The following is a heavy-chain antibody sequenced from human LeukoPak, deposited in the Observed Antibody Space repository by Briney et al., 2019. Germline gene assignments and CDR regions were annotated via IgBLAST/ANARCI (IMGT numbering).Heavy chain of an antibody. Sequence: PSETLSLTCAVYGGSFSGYYWSWIRQPPGKGLEWIGEINHSGSTNYNPSLKSRVTISVDTSKNQFSLKLSSVTAADTAVYYCARDQEAIAVAPYGMDVWGQGTTVTVSS. CDR1: GGSFSGYY. CDR2: INHSGST. CDR3: ARDQEAIAVAPYGMDV. J-gene: IGHJ6*02. V-gene: IGHV4-34*01. D-gene: IGHD6-19*01.